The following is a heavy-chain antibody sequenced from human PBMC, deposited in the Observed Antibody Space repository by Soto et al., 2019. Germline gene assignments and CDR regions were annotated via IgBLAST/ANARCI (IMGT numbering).Heavy chain of an antibody. J-gene: IGHJ6*02. D-gene: IGHD3-3*01. CDR1: GFTFSIYG. CDR3: AKDVLRFLEWLAFYGMDV. V-gene: IGHV3-30*18. Sequence: GGSLRLSCAASGFTFSIYGMHWFRQAPGKGLEWVAVISYDGSNKYYADSVKGRFTISRDNSKNTLYLQMNSLRAEDTAVYYCAKDVLRFLEWLAFYGMDVWGQGTTVTVSS. CDR2: ISYDGSNK.